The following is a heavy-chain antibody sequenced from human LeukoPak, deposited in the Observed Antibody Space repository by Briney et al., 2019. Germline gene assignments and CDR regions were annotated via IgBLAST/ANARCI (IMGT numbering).Heavy chain of an antibody. V-gene: IGHV1-2*02. CDR2: INPNGGGT. J-gene: IGHJ4*02. CDR1: GYTFTGYY. Sequence: ASVKVSCKASGYTFTGYYMHWVRQAPGQGLEWMGWINPNGGGTNYAQKFQGRVTMTRDTSISTAYMELSRLRSEDTAVYYCARGSGSSWLFFDYWGQGTLVTVSS. D-gene: IGHD6-13*01. CDR3: ARGSGSSWLFFDY.